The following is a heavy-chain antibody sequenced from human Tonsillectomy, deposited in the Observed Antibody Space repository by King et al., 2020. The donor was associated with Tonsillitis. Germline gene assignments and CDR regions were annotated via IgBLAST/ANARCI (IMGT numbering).Heavy chain of an antibody. Sequence: QLQESGPGLVKPSETLSLTCTVSGGSISSSSYDWGWIRQPPGKGLEWIGSIYYSGSTYYNPSLKSRVTISVDKSKNQFSLKLSSVTAADTAVYYCARLKSYYDSSGFFAPYNWFDPWGQGTLVTVSS. V-gene: IGHV4-39*01. CDR1: GGSISSSSYD. J-gene: IGHJ5*02. D-gene: IGHD3-22*01. CDR3: ARLKSYYDSSGFFAPYNWFDP. CDR2: IYYSGST.